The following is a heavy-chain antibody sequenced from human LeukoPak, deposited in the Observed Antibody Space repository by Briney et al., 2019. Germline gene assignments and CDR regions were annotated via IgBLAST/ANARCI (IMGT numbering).Heavy chain of an antibody. CDR1: GGSISNSGYY. CDR2: IYYSGST. Sequence: SETLSLTCTVSGGSISNSGYYWGWIRQPPGKGLEWIGNIYYSGSTYYNPSLKSRVTISVDTSKNQFSLKLRSVTAADTAVYYCAGLDWYFALWGRGTLVTVSS. J-gene: IGHJ2*01. CDR3: AGLDWYFAL. V-gene: IGHV4-39*01.